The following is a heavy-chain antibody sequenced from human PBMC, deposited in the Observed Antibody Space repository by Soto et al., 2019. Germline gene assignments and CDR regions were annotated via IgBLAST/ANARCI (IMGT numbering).Heavy chain of an antibody. J-gene: IGHJ4*02. CDR3: AGRGSGSYYDY. V-gene: IGHV3-23*01. D-gene: IGHD1-26*01. CDR1: GFTFSSYA. Sequence: EVPLLESGGGLVQPGGSLRLSCAASGFTFSSYAMRWVRQAPGKGLEWVSAISGSGGSTYYADSVKGRFTISRDNSKHTLYLQMNSLRAEGTAVYYWAGRGSGSYYDYWGQGTLVTVSS. CDR2: ISGSGGST.